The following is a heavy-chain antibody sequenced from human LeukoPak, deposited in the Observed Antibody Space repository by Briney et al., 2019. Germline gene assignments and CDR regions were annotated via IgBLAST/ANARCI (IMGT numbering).Heavy chain of an antibody. D-gene: IGHD3-22*01. CDR3: AKGPTYYYDSSGYYHDAFDI. V-gene: IGHV3-30*18. CDR1: GFTFSTYW. Sequence: GGSLRLSCAASGFTFSTYWMSWVRQAPGKGLEWVAVISYDGSNKYYADSVKGRFTISRDNSKNTLYLQMNSLRAEDTAVYYCAKGPTYYYDSSGYYHDAFDIWGQGTMVTVSS. J-gene: IGHJ3*02. CDR2: ISYDGSNK.